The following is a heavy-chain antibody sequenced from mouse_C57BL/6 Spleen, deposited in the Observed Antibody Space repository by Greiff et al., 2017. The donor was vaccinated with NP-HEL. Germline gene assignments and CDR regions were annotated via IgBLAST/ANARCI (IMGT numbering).Heavy chain of an antibody. J-gene: IGHJ2*01. Sequence: QVQLKESGAELMQPGASVKLSCAATGYTFTGYWIAWVQQTPGHGLEWFGLIIPAGGSTNYNESVKGKATFTAYTASNTAYMHLSSLTTEDSAIYYCARDCPYYFDGWGKGTTLT. V-gene: IGHV1-9*01. CDR2: IIPAGGST. CDR3: ARDCPYYFDG. CDR1: GYTFTGYW.